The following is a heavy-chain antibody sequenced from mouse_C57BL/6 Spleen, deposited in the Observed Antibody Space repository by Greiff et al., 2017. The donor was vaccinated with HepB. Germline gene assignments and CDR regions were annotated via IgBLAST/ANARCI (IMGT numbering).Heavy chain of an antibody. CDR3: ARIGGMGTTRAMDY. CDR2: INPSNGGT. Sequence: QVHVKQPGTELVKPGASVKLSCKASGYTFTSYWMHWVKQRHGKGLEWIGNINPSNGGTNYNEKFKSKATLTVDKSSSTAYMQLSSLTSEDSAVYYCARIGGMGTTRAMDYWGQGTSLTVSS. V-gene: IGHV1-53*01. CDR1: GYTFTSYW. D-gene: IGHD2-2*01. J-gene: IGHJ4*01.